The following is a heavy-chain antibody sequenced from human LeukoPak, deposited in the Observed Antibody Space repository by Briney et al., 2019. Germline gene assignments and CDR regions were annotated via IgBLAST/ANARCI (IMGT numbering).Heavy chain of an antibody. CDR1: GLTFSSYG. D-gene: IGHD4-17*01. CDR2: ISYDGSNK. J-gene: IGHJ4*02. V-gene: IGHV3-30*18. CDR3: AKDAGDYGDPFWAPDY. Sequence: PGGSLRLSCAASGLTFSSYGMHWVRQAPGKGLEWVAVISYDGSNKYYADSVKGRFTISRDNSKNTLYLQMNSLRAEDTAVYYCAKDAGDYGDPFWAPDYWGQGTLVTVSS.